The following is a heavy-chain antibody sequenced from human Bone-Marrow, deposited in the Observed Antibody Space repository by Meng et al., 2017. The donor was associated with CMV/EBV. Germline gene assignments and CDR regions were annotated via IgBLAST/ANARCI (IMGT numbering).Heavy chain of an antibody. Sequence: GESLKISCAASGFTFSSYEMNWVRQAPGKGLEWVSYISSSGNYTYYADSLKGRFTISRDNAKNSLYLQMNSLRAEDTAVYYCARDAGVTTYYYYGMDVWGQGTTVTVSS. D-gene: IGHD4-11*01. CDR3: ARDAGVTTYYYYGMDV. CDR2: ISSSGNYT. CDR1: GFTFSSYE. J-gene: IGHJ6*02. V-gene: IGHV3-48*03.